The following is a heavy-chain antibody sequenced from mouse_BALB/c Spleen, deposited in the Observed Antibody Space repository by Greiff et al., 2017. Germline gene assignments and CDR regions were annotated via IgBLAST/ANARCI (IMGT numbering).Heavy chain of an antibody. CDR1: GYSITSGYY. V-gene: IGHV3-6*02. Sequence: EVKLMESGPGLVKPSQSLSLTCSVTGYSITSGYYWNWIRQFPGNKLEWMGYISYDGSNNYNPSLKNRISITRDTSKNQFFLKLNSVTTEDTATYYCATVRYYYAMDYWGQGTSVTVSS. CDR2: ISYDGSN. CDR3: ATVRYYYAMDY. J-gene: IGHJ4*01. D-gene: IGHD1-1*01.